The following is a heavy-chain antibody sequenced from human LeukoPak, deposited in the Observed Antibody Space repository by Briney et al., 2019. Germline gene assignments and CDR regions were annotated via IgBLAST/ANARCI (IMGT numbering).Heavy chain of an antibody. CDR2: ISGSGGST. CDR3: ARLPYCSGGSCYSDHIGVDY. J-gene: IGHJ4*02. D-gene: IGHD2-15*01. CDR1: GFTLSSYG. V-gene: IGHV3-23*01. Sequence: GGTLRLSCAASGFTLSSYGMSWVRQAPGKGLEWVSAISGSGGSTYYADSVKGRFTISRDNAKNSLYLQMNSLRAEDTAVYYCARLPYCSGGSCYSDHIGVDYWGQGTLVTVSS.